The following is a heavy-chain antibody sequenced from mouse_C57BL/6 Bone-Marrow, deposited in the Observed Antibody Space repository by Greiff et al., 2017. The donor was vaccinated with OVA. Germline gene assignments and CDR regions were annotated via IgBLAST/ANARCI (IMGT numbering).Heavy chain of an antibody. J-gene: IGHJ4*01. V-gene: IGHV1-69*01. CDR1: GYTFTSYW. CDR3: ARYRGDY. CDR2: IDPSDCYT. Sequence: VKLQQPGAELVMPGASVKLSCKASGYTFTSYWMHWVKQRPGQGLEWIGEIDPSDCYTNYNQKFKGKSTLTVDKSSSTAYMQLSRLTAEDSAVYYCARYRGDYWGQGTSVTVAA.